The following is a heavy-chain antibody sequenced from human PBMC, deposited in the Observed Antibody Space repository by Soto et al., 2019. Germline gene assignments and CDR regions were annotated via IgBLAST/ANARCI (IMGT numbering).Heavy chain of an antibody. D-gene: IGHD2-8*01. CDR1: GYTFSRYG. V-gene: IGHV1-18*01. Sequence: QGQLVQSGPEAKKPGASVKVSCKASGYTFSRYGISWVRQAPGQGLEWMGWISGYNGDTKYAQKVQGRVTMTIDTSTYTAYMELRSLTSDYPAIYYCAKNGQPPYYYYGMDVWGQGTTVTVSS. CDR2: ISGYNGDT. J-gene: IGHJ6*02. CDR3: AKNGQPPYYYYGMDV.